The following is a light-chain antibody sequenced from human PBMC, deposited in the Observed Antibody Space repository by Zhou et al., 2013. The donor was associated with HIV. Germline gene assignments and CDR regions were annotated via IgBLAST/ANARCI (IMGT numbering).Light chain of an antibody. CDR2: GAF. J-gene: IGKJ1*01. CDR1: QGISSS. CDR3: QQYYHTPWT. V-gene: IGKV1-NL1*01. Sequence: DIQMTQSPSSLSASVGDRVTITCRASQGISSSLAWYQQKPGKAPELLLYGAFILKSGVSSRFSGTGSETDYTLTISSLQPEDFATYFCQQYYHTPWTFGLGTEGGPQT.